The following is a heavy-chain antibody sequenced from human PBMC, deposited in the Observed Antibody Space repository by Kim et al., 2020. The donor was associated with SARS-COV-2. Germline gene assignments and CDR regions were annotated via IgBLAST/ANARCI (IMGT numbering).Heavy chain of an antibody. Sequence: YADSVKGRFTISRDNSKNTLYLQMNSLRAEDTAVYYCAREVVDLGSWFDPWGQGTLVTVSS. J-gene: IGHJ5*02. CDR3: AREVVDLGSWFDP. V-gene: IGHV3-30*01. D-gene: IGHD3-3*01.